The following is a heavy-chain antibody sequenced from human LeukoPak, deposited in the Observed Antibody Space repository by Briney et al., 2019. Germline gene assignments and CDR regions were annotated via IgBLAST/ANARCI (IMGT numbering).Heavy chain of an antibody. J-gene: IGHJ5*02. CDR1: GGSISTYY. CDR2: IYYSGST. D-gene: IGHD5-12*01. Sequence: SETLSLTCTVSGGSISTYYWSWIRQPPGKGLEWIGYIYYSGSTNYNPSLKSRVTISVDTSKNQFSLKLNSVTAADTAAYYCARSGHSGSDFNSWGQGTLVTVSS. V-gene: IGHV4-59*01. CDR3: ARSGHSGSDFNS.